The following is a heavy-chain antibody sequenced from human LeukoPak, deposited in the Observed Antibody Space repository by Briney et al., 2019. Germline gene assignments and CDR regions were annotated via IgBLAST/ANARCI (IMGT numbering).Heavy chain of an antibody. Sequence: GGSLRLSCAASGFTFSSYAMSWVRQAPGKELEWVSGISGSGITTWYADSVKGRLTISRDNSKNTLYLQMNSLRVEDTAVYYCAKMSAPAFFESWGQGTLVTVSS. D-gene: IGHD6-13*01. CDR2: ISGSGITT. J-gene: IGHJ4*02. V-gene: IGHV3-23*01. CDR1: GFTFSSYA. CDR3: AKMSAPAFFES.